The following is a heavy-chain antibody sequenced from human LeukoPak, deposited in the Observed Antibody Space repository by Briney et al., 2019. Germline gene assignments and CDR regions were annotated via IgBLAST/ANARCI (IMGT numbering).Heavy chain of an antibody. Sequence: SQTLSLTCAVSGGSISRGGYSWSWIRQPPGKGLEWIGYIYHSGSTYYNPSLKSRVTISVDRSKNQFSLKLSSVTAADTAVYYCARGRLYCSSTSCSPYGMDVWGKGTTVTVSS. CDR1: GGSISRGGYS. J-gene: IGHJ6*04. V-gene: IGHV4-30-2*01. CDR2: IYHSGST. D-gene: IGHD2-2*01. CDR3: ARGRLYCSSTSCSPYGMDV.